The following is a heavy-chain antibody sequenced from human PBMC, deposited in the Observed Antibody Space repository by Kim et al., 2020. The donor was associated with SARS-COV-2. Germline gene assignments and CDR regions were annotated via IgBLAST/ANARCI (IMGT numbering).Heavy chain of an antibody. D-gene: IGHD4-17*01. J-gene: IGHJ4*02. Sequence: GGSLRLSCAASGFSVSSNYMRWVRQAPGKGLEWVSGGYSGGTTYYADSVRGRFTISRNNSKNTVYLQMNSLRAEDTAVYYCARERDDYGFDYWGQGTLVTVSS. CDR3: ARERDDYGFDY. CDR1: GFSVSSNY. V-gene: IGHV3-53*01. CDR2: GYSGGTT.